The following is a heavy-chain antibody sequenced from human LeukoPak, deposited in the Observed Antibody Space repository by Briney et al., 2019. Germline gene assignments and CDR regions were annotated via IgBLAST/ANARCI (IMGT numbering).Heavy chain of an antibody. D-gene: IGHD3-22*01. CDR2: INSDGSSI. CDR3: ARSHYYDSSGQFYYYYGLGV. J-gene: IGHJ6*02. Sequence: GGSLRLSCAASGFTFSSYWMHWVRQVPGKGLVWVSRINSDGSSIRYADSVKDRFTIARDNARKTLYLQMNSLRAEDTAVYHCARSHYYDSSGQFYYYYGLGVWGQGTTVTVSS. V-gene: IGHV3-74*01. CDR1: GFTFSSYW.